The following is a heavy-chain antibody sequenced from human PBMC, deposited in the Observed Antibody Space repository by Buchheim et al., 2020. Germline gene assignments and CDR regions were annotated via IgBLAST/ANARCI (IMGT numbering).Heavy chain of an antibody. V-gene: IGHV3-48*02. CDR2: ISSSSSTV. Sequence: EVQLVESGGGLVQPGGSLRLSCAASGFTFSSYAMNWVRQASGKGLEWISYISSSSSTVYYADSVKGRFTISRDNAKNSLFLQMNSLRDEDTAVYYCASILHLGELSSGRYYYGLDVWGQGTT. CDR1: GFTFSSYA. D-gene: IGHD3-16*02. J-gene: IGHJ6*02. CDR3: ASILHLGELSSGRYYYGLDV.